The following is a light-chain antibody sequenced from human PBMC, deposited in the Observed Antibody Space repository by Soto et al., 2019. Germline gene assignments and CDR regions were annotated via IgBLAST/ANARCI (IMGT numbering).Light chain of an antibody. CDR2: DAS. Sequence: EIVLTQSPVTLSLSPGERATLSCRASQSVGSYFAWYQQKPGQAPRLLIYDASSRATGIPARFSGSESGTDFTLTISSLEPEDFAVYYCQQRSDWPSTFGGGTRVEIK. CDR1: QSVGSY. V-gene: IGKV3-11*01. J-gene: IGKJ4*01. CDR3: QQRSDWPST.